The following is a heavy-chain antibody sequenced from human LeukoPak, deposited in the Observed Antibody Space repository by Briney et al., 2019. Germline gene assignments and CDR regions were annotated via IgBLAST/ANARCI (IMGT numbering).Heavy chain of an antibody. J-gene: IGHJ4*02. CDR3: ARARPGNDGGNFDY. Sequence: SETLSLTCTVSGGSIRSYYWSWSRQPPGKGLEWIGFIYYSGDTYYNPSLKSRVTISVDTSKNQFSLKLSSVTAADTAVYYRARARPGNDGGNFDYWGQGTLVTVSS. D-gene: IGHD1-1*01. V-gene: IGHV4-59*01. CDR1: GGSIRSYY. CDR2: IYYSGDT.